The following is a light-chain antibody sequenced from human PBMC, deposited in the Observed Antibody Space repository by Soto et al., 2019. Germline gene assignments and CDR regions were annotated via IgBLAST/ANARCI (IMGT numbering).Light chain of an antibody. Sequence: DIVMTQTPLSLSVTPGQPASISCRASQSLTSSYLAWYQQKPGQAPRLLIYGASTRATAIPARFSGSGSGTEFTLTISSLQSEDFAVYFCQQYDNWPYTFGQGTKVDIK. CDR1: QSLTSSY. V-gene: IGKV3-15*01. CDR3: QQYDNWPYT. CDR2: GAS. J-gene: IGKJ2*01.